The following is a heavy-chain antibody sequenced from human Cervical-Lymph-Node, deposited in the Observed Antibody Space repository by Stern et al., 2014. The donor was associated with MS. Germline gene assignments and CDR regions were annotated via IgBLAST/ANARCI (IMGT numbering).Heavy chain of an antibody. D-gene: IGHD3-3*01. Sequence: VQLVESGGGVVQPGRSLRLSCAASGFSFRNYGMHWVRQAPGKGLEWVALISYDGNDKFYADSVKGRFTVSRDNSKKTLFLQMNSLGAEDTAVYFCARALHYDFWGKGTLVTVSS. V-gene: IGHV3-30*03. J-gene: IGHJ4*02. CDR3: ARALHYDF. CDR1: GFSFRNYG. CDR2: ISYDGNDK.